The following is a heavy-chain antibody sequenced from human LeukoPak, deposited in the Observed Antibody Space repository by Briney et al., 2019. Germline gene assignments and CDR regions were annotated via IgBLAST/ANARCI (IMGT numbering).Heavy chain of an antibody. CDR3: ARDQFGGDCYSL. J-gene: IGHJ4*02. V-gene: IGHV1-46*01. CDR1: GYTFTSYY. Sequence: ASVKASCKASGYTFTSYYMHWVRQAPGQGLEWMGIINPSGGSTSYAQKFQGRVTMTRDTSTSTVYMELSSLRSEDTAVYYCARDQFGGDCYSLWGQGTLVTVSS. CDR2: INPSGGST. D-gene: IGHD2-21*02.